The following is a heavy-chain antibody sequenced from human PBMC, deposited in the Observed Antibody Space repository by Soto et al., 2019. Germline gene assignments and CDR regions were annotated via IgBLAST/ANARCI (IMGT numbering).Heavy chain of an antibody. CDR1: GGTFSSYA. J-gene: IGHJ6*02. V-gene: IGHV1-69*13. CDR2: IIPIFGTA. CDR3: ARDPKEVDSYYYYGMDV. Sequence: GASVKVSCKASGGTFSSYAISWVRQAPGQGLEWMGGIIPIFGTANYAQKFQGRVTITADESTSTAYMELSSLRSEDTAVYYCARDPKEVDSYYYYGMDVWGQGTTVTVSS.